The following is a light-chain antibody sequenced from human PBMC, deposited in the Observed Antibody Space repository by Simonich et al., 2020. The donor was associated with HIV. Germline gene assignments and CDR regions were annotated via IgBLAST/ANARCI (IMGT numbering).Light chain of an antibody. CDR2: DAS. CDR3: QQRSNWPLT. CDR1: QSVNSY. V-gene: IGKV3-11*01. J-gene: IGKJ4*01. Sequence: EIVLTQSPATLSLSPGERASLSCRASQSVNSYLAWYQQKPGQAPRLLIYDASKRATGTPASCSGSGSGTDFTLTISSLEPEDFAVYYCQQRSNWPLTFGGGTKVEIK.